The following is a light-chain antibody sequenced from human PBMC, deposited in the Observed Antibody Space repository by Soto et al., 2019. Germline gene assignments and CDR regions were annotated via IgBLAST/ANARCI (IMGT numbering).Light chain of an antibody. Sequence: MTPSPDALAGVLGERGAIHCKCHQSVFSNSKNRNHLSWYQQKPGQPPKLLIYWATTRESGVPDRFSGSGSGTDFTLTVSGLQAEDVAIYYCPQYFRSPLTFGGGTKVDI. CDR3: PQYFRSPLT. CDR2: WAT. J-gene: IGKJ4*01. CDR1: QSVFSNSKNRNH. V-gene: IGKV4-1*01.